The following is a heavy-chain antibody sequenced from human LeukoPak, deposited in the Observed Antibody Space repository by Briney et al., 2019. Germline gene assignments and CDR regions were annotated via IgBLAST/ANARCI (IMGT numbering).Heavy chain of an antibody. Sequence: GGSLRLSCAVSGFMFDDYAMHWVRQVPGKGLEWVSSVSWNSGSIDYADSVKGRFTISRDNAKNSLYLQMDSLRAEDTAFYYCAKDSKGGYSYGYFDPWGRGTLVTVSS. CDR1: GFMFDDYA. CDR3: AKDSKGGYSYGYFDP. D-gene: IGHD5-18*01. J-gene: IGHJ2*01. CDR2: VSWNSGSI. V-gene: IGHV3-9*01.